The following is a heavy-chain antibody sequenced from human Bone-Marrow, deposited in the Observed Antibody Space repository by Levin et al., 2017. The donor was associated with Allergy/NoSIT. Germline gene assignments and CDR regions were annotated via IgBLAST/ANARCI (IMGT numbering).Heavy chain of an antibody. D-gene: IGHD3-10*01. V-gene: IGHV4-34*01. CDR3: AGAAGPITMVRGVGNWFDP. CDR2: INHSGST. J-gene: IGHJ5*02. CDR1: GGSFSGYY. Sequence: SETLSLTCAVYGGSFSGYYWSWIRQPPGKGLEWIGEINHSGSTNYNPSLKSRVTISVDTSKNQFSLKLSSVTAADTAVYYCAGAAGPITMVRGVGNWFDPWGQGTLVTVSS.